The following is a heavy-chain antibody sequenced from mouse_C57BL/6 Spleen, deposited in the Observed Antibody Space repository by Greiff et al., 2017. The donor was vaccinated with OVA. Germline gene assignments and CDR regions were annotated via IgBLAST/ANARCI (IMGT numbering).Heavy chain of an antibody. V-gene: IGHV1-59*01. J-gene: IGHJ3*01. Sequence: VQLQQPGAELVRPGTSVKLSCKASGYTFTSYWMHWVKQRPGQGLEWIGVIDPSDSYPNYNQKFKGKATLTVDTSSRTAYKQRSSLTSVDSAVYYCAASVVATRAWFAYWGQGTLVTVSA. CDR2: IDPSDSYP. CDR3: AASVVATRAWFAY. CDR1: GYTFTSYW. D-gene: IGHD1-1*01.